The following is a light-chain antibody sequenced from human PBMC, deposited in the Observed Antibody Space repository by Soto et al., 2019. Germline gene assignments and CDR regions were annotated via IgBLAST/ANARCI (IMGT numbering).Light chain of an antibody. V-gene: IGLV1-44*01. J-gene: IGLJ3*02. Sequence: QSVLTQPPSASGTPGQRVTISCSGSYSNIGTNTVNWYQQLPGAAPKLLIYNENQRPSGVPDRFSGSKSGTSASLAIGGLQSDDEADYYCAAWDGSLNVVLFGGGTKVTVL. CDR1: YSNIGTNT. CDR3: AAWDGSLNVVL. CDR2: NEN.